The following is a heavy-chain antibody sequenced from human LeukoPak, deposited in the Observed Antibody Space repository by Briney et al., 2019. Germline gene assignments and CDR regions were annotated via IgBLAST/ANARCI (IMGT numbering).Heavy chain of an antibody. Sequence: GGSLRLSCAPSGFTFSSYSRNWVRQAPGKGLEWISYISPTGTTIYYADSVRGRFTISRDNAKNSLYLQMNSLRDEDTAVYYCARDPPYTGSYPYFDYWGQGTLVTVSS. CDR3: ARDPPYTGSYPYFDY. CDR2: ISPTGTTI. D-gene: IGHD1-26*01. CDR1: GFTFSSYS. V-gene: IGHV3-48*02. J-gene: IGHJ4*02.